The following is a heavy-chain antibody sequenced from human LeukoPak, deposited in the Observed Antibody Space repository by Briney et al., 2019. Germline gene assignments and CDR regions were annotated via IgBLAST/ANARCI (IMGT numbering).Heavy chain of an antibody. CDR2: MNPNSGNT. J-gene: IGHJ5*02. Sequence: RASVKVSCKASGYTFTSYDINWVRQATGQGLEWMGWMNPNSGNTGYAQKFQGRVTMTRNTSISTAYMELSSLRSEDTAVYYCARGRLVRGVIITKNWFDPWGPGTLVNVSS. CDR3: ARGRLVRGVIITKNWFDP. D-gene: IGHD3-10*01. CDR1: GYTFTSYD. V-gene: IGHV1-8*01.